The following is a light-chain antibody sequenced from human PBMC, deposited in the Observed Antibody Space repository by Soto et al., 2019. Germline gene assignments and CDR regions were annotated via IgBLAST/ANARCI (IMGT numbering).Light chain of an antibody. V-gene: IGKV3-20*01. Sequence: EIVLTQSPGTLSLSPRERATLSCRASQSVSSAYLAWYQQKPGQAPRLLISGASSRATGIPDRFSGSGSGTDFSLTISRLEPEDFAVYYCQQYGGSVPITFGQGTRLDIK. CDR2: GAS. CDR3: QQYGGSVPIT. J-gene: IGKJ5*01. CDR1: QSVSSAY.